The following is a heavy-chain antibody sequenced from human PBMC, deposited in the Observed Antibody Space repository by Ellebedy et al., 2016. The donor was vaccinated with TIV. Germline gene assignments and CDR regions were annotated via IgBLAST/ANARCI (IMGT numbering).Heavy chain of an antibody. D-gene: IGHD6-25*01. J-gene: IGHJ4*02. V-gene: IGHV3-48*04. Sequence: PGGSLRLSCAASGFTFNTYSMNWVRQAPGKGPEWVSYISSDSSAIYYADSVAGRFTISRNNAKNSLDLQMNSLRAEDMAVYYCARGGGSGLDSWGQGTLVTVSS. CDR2: ISSDSSAI. CDR3: ARGGGSGLDS. CDR1: GFTFNTYS.